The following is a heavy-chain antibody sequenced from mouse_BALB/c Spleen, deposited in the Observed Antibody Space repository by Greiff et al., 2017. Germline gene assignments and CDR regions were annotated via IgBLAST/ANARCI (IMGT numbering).Heavy chain of an antibody. J-gene: IGHJ3*01. CDR2: IYPGSGNT. V-gene: IGHV1-63*01. CDR3: ARSRPWFAY. Sequence: QVQLQQSGAELVRPGTSVKISCKASGYAFTNYWLGWVKQRPGHGLEWIGDIYPGSGNTYYNEKFKGKATLTADKSSSTAYMQLSSLTSEDSAVYFCARSRPWFAYWGQGTLVTVSA. CDR1: GYAFTNYW.